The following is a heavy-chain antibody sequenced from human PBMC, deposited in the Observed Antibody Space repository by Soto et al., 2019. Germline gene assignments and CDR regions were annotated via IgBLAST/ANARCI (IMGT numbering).Heavy chain of an antibody. CDR2: IKSKTDGGTT. V-gene: IGHV3-15*07. CDR1: GFTFSNAW. D-gene: IGHD2-21*01. Sequence: GGSLRLSCAASGFTFSNAWMNWVRQAPGKGLEWVGRIKSKTDGGTTEYAAPVKGRLTISRDDSKNTLYLQMNSLKTEDTAVYYCTRSIRRDAFDIWGQGTMVTVSS. CDR3: TRSIRRDAFDI. J-gene: IGHJ3*02.